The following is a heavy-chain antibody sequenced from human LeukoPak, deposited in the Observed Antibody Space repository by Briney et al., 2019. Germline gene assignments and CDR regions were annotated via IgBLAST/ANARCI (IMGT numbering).Heavy chain of an antibody. D-gene: IGHD3-22*01. J-gene: IGHJ4*02. CDR2: INPSGGRT. CDR1: GYTFTSYY. CDR3: ARVGFYYDSSGYPFDY. Sequence: ASVKVSCKASGYTFTSYYIHWVRQAPGQGLEWMGIINPSGGRTTYAQKFQDRVTMTRDTSTSIVYMELSSLRSEDTAVYYCARVGFYYDSSGYPFDYWGQGTPVTVSS. V-gene: IGHV1-46*01.